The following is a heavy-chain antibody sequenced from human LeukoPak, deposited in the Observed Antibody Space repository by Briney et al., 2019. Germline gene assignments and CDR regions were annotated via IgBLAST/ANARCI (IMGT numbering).Heavy chain of an antibody. D-gene: IGHD2-15*01. CDR2: ISAYNGNT. CDR3: ARDRVLVVNNFDY. CDR1: SYTFTSYG. J-gene: IGHJ4*02. Sequence: GASVKVSCKASSYTFTSYGISWVRQAPGRGLEWMGWISAYNGNTNYAQKLQGRVTMATDTSTSTAYMELRSLRSDDTAVYYCARDRVLVVNNFDYWGQGTLVTVSS. V-gene: IGHV1-18*01.